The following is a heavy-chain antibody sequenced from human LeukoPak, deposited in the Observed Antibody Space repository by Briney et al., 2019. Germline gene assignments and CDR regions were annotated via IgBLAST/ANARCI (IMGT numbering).Heavy chain of an antibody. CDR1: GFTFSSYG. V-gene: IGHV3-30*18. CDR3: AKDSAAATYYYYYGMDV. D-gene: IGHD6-13*01. J-gene: IGHJ6*02. Sequence: GGSPRLSCAASGFTFSSYGMHWVRQAPGKGLEWVAVISYDGSNKYYADSVKGRFTISRDNSKNTLYLQMNSLRAEDTAVYYCAKDSAAATYYYYYGMDVWGQGTTVTVSS. CDR2: ISYDGSNK.